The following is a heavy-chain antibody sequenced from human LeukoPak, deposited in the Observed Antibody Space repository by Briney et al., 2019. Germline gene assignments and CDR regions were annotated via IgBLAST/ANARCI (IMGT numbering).Heavy chain of an antibody. J-gene: IGHJ4*02. V-gene: IGHV3-7*01. Sequence: GGSLRLSRAASGFTFSSYWMSWVRQAPGKGLEWVANIKQDGSEKYYVDSVKGRFTISRDNAKNSLYLQMNSLRAEDTAVYFCARDLKILVGATTFDSWGQGTLVTVPS. CDR3: ARDLKILVGATTFDS. D-gene: IGHD1-26*01. CDR1: GFTFSSYW. CDR2: IKQDGSEK.